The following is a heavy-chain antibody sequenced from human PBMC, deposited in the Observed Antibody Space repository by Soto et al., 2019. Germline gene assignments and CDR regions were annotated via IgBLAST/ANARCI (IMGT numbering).Heavy chain of an antibody. CDR1: GFTFSSYG. CDR3: AKDLPSGSSGWYWLGVPHWFDP. CDR2: ISYDGSNK. D-gene: IGHD6-19*01. V-gene: IGHV3-30*18. J-gene: IGHJ5*02. Sequence: QVQLVESGGGVVQPGRSLRLSCAASGFTFSSYGMHWVRQAPGKGLEWVAVISYDGSNKYYADSVKGRFTISRDNSKNTLYLQMNSLRAEDTAVYYCAKDLPSGSSGWYWLGVPHWFDPWGQGTLVTVSS.